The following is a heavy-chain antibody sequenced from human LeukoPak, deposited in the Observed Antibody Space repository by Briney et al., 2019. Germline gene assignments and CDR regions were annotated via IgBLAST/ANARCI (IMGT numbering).Heavy chain of an antibody. D-gene: IGHD5-18*01. CDR3: AKDIASYGYYYYYGMDV. J-gene: IGHJ6*02. Sequence: GGSLRLSCAASGFTFSSYSMNWVRQAPGKGLEWVSSISSSSSYIYYADSVKGRFTISRDNAKNSLYLQMNSLRAEGTALYYCAKDIASYGYYYYYGMDVWGQGTTVTVSS. V-gene: IGHV3-21*04. CDR2: ISSSSSYI. CDR1: GFTFSSYS.